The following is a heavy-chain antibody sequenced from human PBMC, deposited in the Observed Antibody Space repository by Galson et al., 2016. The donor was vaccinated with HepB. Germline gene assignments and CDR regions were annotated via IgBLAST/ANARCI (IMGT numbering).Heavy chain of an antibody. Sequence: SETLSLTCAVYAGSFSGYYWTWIRQPPGKGLEWIGEINHSGSTSYNPSLESRVSISVDTTNNQFSLKLTSVTAADTAVYYCARGWCTSTSCHSFDYWGQGTLGTVSS. V-gene: IGHV4-34*01. CDR1: AGSFSGYY. CDR2: INHSGST. CDR3: ARGWCTSTSCHSFDY. D-gene: IGHD2-2*01. J-gene: IGHJ4*02.